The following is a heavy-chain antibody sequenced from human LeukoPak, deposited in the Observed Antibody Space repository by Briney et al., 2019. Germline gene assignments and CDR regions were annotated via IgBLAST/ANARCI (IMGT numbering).Heavy chain of an antibody. CDR1: GGSISSYY. CDR3: ARDPQYSSYSSRWYGDDAFDI. CDR2: IYTSGST. Sequence: SETLSLTCTVSGGSISSYYWSWIRQPAGKGLEWIGRIYTSGSTNYNPSLKSRVTMSVDTSKNQFSLKLSSVTAADTAVYYCARDPQYSSYSSRWYGDDAFDIWGQGTMVTVSS. V-gene: IGHV4-4*07. J-gene: IGHJ3*02. D-gene: IGHD6-13*01.